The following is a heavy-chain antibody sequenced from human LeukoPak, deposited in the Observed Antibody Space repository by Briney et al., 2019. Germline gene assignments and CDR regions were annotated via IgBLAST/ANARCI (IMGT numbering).Heavy chain of an antibody. CDR3: ARDSYGDYDY. CDR2: IRGDGVTT. Sequence: GGSLRLSCAASGFTFSSHGMNWVRQAPGKGLEWVSGIRGDGVTTYYADSVKGRFTISRDNSKNTLYLQMNSLRAEDTAVYYCARDSYGDYDYWGQGTLVTVSS. J-gene: IGHJ4*02. V-gene: IGHV3-23*01. CDR1: GFTFSSHG. D-gene: IGHD4-17*01.